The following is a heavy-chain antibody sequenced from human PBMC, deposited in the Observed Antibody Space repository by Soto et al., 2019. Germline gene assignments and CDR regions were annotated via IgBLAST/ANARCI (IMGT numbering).Heavy chain of an antibody. CDR3: ARGLLWKNFDY. CDR1: GGSISSGGYY. Sequence: QVQLQESGPGLVKPSQTLSLTCTVSGGSISSGGYYWSWIRQHPGKGLEWIGYIYYSGSTYYNPSLQSGVYISVDTAKNQFSLKLSSVTAAETAVYYWARGLLWKNFDYWGQGTLVTVSS. D-gene: IGHD3-3*01. V-gene: IGHV4-31*03. J-gene: IGHJ4*02. CDR2: IYYSGST.